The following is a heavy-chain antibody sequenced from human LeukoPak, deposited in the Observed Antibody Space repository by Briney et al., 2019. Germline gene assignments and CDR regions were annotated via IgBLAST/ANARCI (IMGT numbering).Heavy chain of an antibody. J-gene: IGHJ6*02. CDR3: AKDSDSSGYYFEYYGMDV. D-gene: IGHD3-22*01. V-gene: IGHV3-23*01. CDR2: ISGSGGST. CDR1: GFTFSSYA. Sequence: GGSLRLSCAASGFTFSSYAMSWVRQAPGKGLEWVSAISGSGGSTYYADSVKGRFTISRGNSKNTLYLQMNSLRAEDTAVYYCAKDSDSSGYYFEYYGMDVWGQGTTVTVSS.